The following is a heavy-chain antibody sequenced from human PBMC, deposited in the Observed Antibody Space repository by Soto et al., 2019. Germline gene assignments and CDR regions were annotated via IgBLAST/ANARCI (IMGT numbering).Heavy chain of an antibody. CDR2: IYYSGST. CDR3: ARDSPYCTNGVCYTSYYGMDV. Sequence: SETLSLTCTVSGGSISSYYWSWIRQPPGRGLEWIGYIYYSGSTNYNPSLKSRVTISVDTSKNQFSLKLSSVTAADTAVYYCARDSPYCTNGVCYTSYYGMDVWGQGTTVTVSS. D-gene: IGHD2-8*01. CDR1: GGSISSYY. V-gene: IGHV4-59*01. J-gene: IGHJ6*02.